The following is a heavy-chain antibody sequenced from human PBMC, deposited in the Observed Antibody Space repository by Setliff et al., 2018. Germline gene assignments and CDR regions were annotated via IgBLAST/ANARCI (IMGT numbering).Heavy chain of an antibody. V-gene: IGHV3-74*01. D-gene: IGHD2-15*01. J-gene: IGHJ6*02. CDR2: ISPDGTIT. Sequence: SCTASGLSYINDWVSWVRQVPGKGLVWVSRISPDGTITNYADSVKGRFTIFRDSAKNSLHLQMTSLSAEDTAVYYCARRLPYFGMDVWGQGTTVTVSS. CDR3: ARRLPYFGMDV. CDR1: GLSYINDW.